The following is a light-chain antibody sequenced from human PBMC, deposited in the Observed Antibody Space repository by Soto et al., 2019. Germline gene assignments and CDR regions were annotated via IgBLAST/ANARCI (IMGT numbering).Light chain of an antibody. CDR1: QSVSSY. Sequence: EILLTQSPATLSLSPGERATLSCRASQSVSSYLAWYQQKPGQAPRLLIYDASNRATGIPARFSGNESGTDFTLTISSLEPEDFAVYYCQQRSNWPTFGQGTKV. J-gene: IGKJ1*01. CDR3: QQRSNWPT. CDR2: DAS. V-gene: IGKV3-11*01.